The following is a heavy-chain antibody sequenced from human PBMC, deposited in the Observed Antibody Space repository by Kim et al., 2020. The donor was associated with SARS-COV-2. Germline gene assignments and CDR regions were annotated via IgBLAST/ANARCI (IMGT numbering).Heavy chain of an antibody. J-gene: IGHJ5*02. CDR3: AGSFGNWRRWFDP. V-gene: IGHV1-24*01. D-gene: IGHD3-3*01. Sequence: YAQKFQGRVTMTEDTSTDTAYMELSSLRSEDTAVYYCAGSFGNWRRWFDPWGQGTLVTVSS.